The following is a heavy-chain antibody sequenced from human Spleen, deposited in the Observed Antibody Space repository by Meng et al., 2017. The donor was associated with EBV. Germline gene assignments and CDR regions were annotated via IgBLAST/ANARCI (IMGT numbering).Heavy chain of an antibody. J-gene: IGHJ4*02. CDR3: ARYYGANGDFDY. CDR1: GGSVSSGSNF. CDR2: IYYSGST. V-gene: IGHV4-61*01. D-gene: IGHD4-23*01. Sequence: QGQLQESGPGLVKPSETLSLTCTVSGGSVSSGSNFWTWIRQPPGKGLEWIGHIYYSGSTKYHPSLESRVTISADTSKNQFSLKLSSVTAADTAVYYCARYYGANGDFDYWGQGNLVTVSS.